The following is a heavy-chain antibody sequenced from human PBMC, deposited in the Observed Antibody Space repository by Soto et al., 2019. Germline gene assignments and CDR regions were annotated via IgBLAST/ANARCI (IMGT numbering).Heavy chain of an antibody. J-gene: IGHJ5*02. V-gene: IGHV1-69*08. CDR2: IIPILGIA. CDR3: ARDAPYYYGSGSPNNWFDP. Sequence: QVQLVQSGAEVKKPGSSVKVSCKASGGTFSSYTISWVRQAPGQGLEWMGRIIPILGIANYAQKFQGRVTIIADKSTSTAYMELSSLRSEDTAVYYCARDAPYYYGSGSPNNWFDPWGQGTLVTVSS. D-gene: IGHD3-10*01. CDR1: GGTFSSYT.